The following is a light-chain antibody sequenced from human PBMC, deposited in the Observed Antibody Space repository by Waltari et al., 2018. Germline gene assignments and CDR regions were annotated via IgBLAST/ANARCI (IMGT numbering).Light chain of an antibody. CDR2: GES. Sequence: EIALTQSPITLSVSPGERATLSCRASQSVNSNLAWYQQKPGQAPRLLIYGESTRATDIPARISGSGSGTEFTLTISSLQSEDFAVYYCHQYNKWPFTFGPGTKVDIK. CDR3: HQYNKWPFT. CDR1: QSVNSN. J-gene: IGKJ3*01. V-gene: IGKV3-15*01.